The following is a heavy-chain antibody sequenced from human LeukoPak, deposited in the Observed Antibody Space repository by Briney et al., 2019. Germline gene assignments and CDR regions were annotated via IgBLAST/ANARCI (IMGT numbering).Heavy chain of an antibody. CDR1: GDSISSGTYY. V-gene: IGHV4-61*02. D-gene: IGHD3-10*01. CDR2: IHTSGST. Sequence: SETLSLTCTVSGDSISSGTYYWSWLRQLAGKGLEWSGRIHTSGSTNYNPSLKSRVTISLDTSKNQFSLKVTSVTAADTAVYYCARGPASTELWLDHFDYWGQGTLVTVSS. CDR3: ARGPASTELWLDHFDY. J-gene: IGHJ4*02.